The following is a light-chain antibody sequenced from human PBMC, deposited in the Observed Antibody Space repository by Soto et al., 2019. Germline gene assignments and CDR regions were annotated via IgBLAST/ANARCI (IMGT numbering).Light chain of an antibody. V-gene: IGKV1-9*01. CDR1: QGIGTY. Sequence: IQMTQSPFSLSASVGDRITITCRASQGIGTYLAWYQQKPGKAPKLLIYAAFTLHSGVPARFSGSRSGTDFTLTISSLQPEDFATYYCQQVNSYPQTFGQGTRLEI. J-gene: IGKJ5*01. CDR2: AAF. CDR3: QQVNSYPQT.